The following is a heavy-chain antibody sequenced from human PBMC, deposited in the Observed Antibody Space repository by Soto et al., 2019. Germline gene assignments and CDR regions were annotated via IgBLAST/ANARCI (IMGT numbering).Heavy chain of an antibody. D-gene: IGHD3-22*01. V-gene: IGHV3-30*18. CDR3: AKDFWLYYYDSSGFLMDV. CDR1: GFTFSSYG. Sequence: LRLSFAASGFTFSSYGMHWVRQAPGKGLEWVAVISYDGSNKYYADSVKGRFTISRDNSKNTLYLQMNSLRAEDTAVYYCAKDFWLYYYDSSGFLMDVWGQGTTVTVSS. CDR2: ISYDGSNK. J-gene: IGHJ6*02.